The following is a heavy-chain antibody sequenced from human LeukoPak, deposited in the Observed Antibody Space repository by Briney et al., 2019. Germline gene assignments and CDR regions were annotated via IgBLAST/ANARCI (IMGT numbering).Heavy chain of an antibody. V-gene: IGHV3-7*01. CDR1: GFNFSNYW. CDR2: IKQDESKI. Sequence: GGSLRLSCATSGFNFSNYWMTWVRQAPGKGLEWLSNIKQDESKIYYVDSVKGRFTISRDNAKDSLYLQMNSLRAEDTAVYYCARDPPPCTSTTCYTGFDYWGQGTLVTVSS. D-gene: IGHD2-2*02. CDR3: ARDPPPCTSTTCYTGFDY. J-gene: IGHJ4*02.